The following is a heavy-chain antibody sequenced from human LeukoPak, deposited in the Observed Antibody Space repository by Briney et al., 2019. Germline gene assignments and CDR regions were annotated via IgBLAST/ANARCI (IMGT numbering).Heavy chain of an antibody. CDR1: GYTFTSYY. Sequence: ASVKVSCKASGYTFTSYYMHWVRQAPGQGLEWMGIINPSGGSTSYAQKFQGRVTMTRDMSTSTVYMELSSLRSDDTAVYYCARVPFDSTDFDYWGQGTLVTVSS. CDR2: INPSGGST. J-gene: IGHJ4*02. D-gene: IGHD3-22*01. V-gene: IGHV1-46*01. CDR3: ARVPFDSTDFDY.